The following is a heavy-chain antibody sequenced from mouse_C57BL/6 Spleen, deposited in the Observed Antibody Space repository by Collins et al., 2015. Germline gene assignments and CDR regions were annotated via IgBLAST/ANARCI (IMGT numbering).Heavy chain of an antibody. CDR2: ISYSGST. J-gene: IGHJ1*03. Sequence: DVQLQESGPGMVKPSQSLSLTCTVTGYSTTSGYDWHWIRHFPGNKLEWMGYISYSGSTNYNPSLKSRISITHDTSKNHFFLKLNSVTTEDTATYYCAREKANYYGSSHWYFDVWGTGTTVTVSS. D-gene: IGHD1-1*01. V-gene: IGHV3-1*01. CDR1: GYSTTSGYD. CDR3: AREKANYYGSSHWYFDV.